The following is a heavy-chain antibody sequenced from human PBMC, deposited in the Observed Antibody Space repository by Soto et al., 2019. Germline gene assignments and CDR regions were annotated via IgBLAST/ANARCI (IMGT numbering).Heavy chain of an antibody. D-gene: IGHD6-19*01. CDR1: GGTFSSYA. V-gene: IGHV1-69*13. Sequence: SVKVSCKASGGTFSSYAISWVRQAPGQGLEWMGGIIPIFGTANYAQKFQGRVTITADESTSTAYMELSSLRSEDTAVYYCASLSRVAGTEGWFDPWGQGTLVTVSS. J-gene: IGHJ5*02. CDR2: IIPIFGTA. CDR3: ASLSRVAGTEGWFDP.